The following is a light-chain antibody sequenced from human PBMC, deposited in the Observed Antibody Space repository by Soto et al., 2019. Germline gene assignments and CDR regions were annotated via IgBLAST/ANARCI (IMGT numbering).Light chain of an antibody. CDR3: SSYTSSSTLEV. CDR2: EVS. V-gene: IGLV2-14*01. CDR1: SSDVGGYNY. Sequence: QSALTQPASVSGSPGQSITISCTGTSSDVGGYNYVSWYQHYPGKAPKLIIYEVSNRPSGVSNRFSGSKSGNTASLTISGLQAEDEADYYCSSYTSSSTLEVFGTGTKLTVL. J-gene: IGLJ1*01.